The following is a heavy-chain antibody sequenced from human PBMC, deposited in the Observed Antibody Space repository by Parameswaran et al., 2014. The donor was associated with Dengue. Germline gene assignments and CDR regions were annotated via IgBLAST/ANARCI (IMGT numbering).Heavy chain of an antibody. D-gene: IGHD4-17*01. Sequence: ASVKVSCKASGYTFTSYGISWVRQAPGQGLEWMGWISAYNGNTNYAQKFQGRVTMTTDTSTSTAYMEVRSLRYDDTAVYYCARDSVGGGNGDYEISYYYYGMDVWGQGTTVTVSS. CDR2: ISAYNGNT. J-gene: IGHJ6*02. CDR1: GYTFTSYG. CDR3: ARDSVGGGNGDYEISYYYYGMDV. V-gene: IGHV1-18*01.